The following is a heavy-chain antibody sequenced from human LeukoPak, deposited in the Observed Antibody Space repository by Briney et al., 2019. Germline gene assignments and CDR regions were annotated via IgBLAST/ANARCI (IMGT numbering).Heavy chain of an antibody. Sequence: GSLRLSCEASGFSFSSYFMSWIRQPPGKGLEWIGEINHSGSTNYNPSLKSRLTISVDTSKKQFSLKLSSVTAADTAVYYCARKVGATTYPDWFDPWGQGTLVTVSS. CDR1: GFSFSSYF. J-gene: IGHJ5*02. CDR2: INHSGST. D-gene: IGHD1-26*01. CDR3: ARKVGATTYPDWFDP. V-gene: IGHV4-34*01.